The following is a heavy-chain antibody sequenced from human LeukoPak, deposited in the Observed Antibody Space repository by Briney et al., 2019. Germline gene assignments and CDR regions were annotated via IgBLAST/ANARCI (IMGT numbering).Heavy chain of an antibody. D-gene: IGHD5-12*01. CDR2: IYYSGST. CDR1: GGSISSGDYY. CDR3: ARASLRRRSADV. J-gene: IGHJ6*02. V-gene: IGHV4-30-4*01. Sequence: SQTLSLTCTVSGGSISSGDYYWSWIRQPPGKGLEWIGYIYYSGSTYYNPSLESRVTISVDTPKNQFSLKLSSVTAADTAVYYCARASLRRRSADVWGQGTTVTVSS.